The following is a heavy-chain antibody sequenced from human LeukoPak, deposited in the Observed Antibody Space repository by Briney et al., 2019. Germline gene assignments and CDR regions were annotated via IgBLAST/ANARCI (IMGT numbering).Heavy chain of an antibody. CDR2: ISPYNGNT. J-gene: IGHJ4*02. Sequence: ASVKVSCKASGYTFTSYGISWMRQAPGQGLEWMGWISPYNGNTNYAQKLRGRVTMTTDTSTRTAYMELRSLRSDDTAVYYCARALTSGSYFLGYFDYWGQGTLVTVSS. CDR1: GYTFTSYG. V-gene: IGHV1-18*04. D-gene: IGHD1-26*01. CDR3: ARALTSGSYFLGYFDY.